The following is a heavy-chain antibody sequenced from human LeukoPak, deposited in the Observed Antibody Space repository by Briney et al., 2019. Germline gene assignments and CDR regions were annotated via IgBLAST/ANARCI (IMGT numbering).Heavy chain of an antibody. CDR1: GGSVSSGDYY. D-gene: IGHD1-26*01. J-gene: IGHJ4*02. Sequence: SETLSLTCTVSGGSVSSGDYYWSWIRQPAGKGLERIGRIYTSGSTNYNPSLKSRVTMSIDTSKNQISLRLSSVTAADTAIYYCARDRFSGSYSDYWGQGTLVTVSS. V-gene: IGHV4-61*10. CDR2: IYTSGST. CDR3: ARDRFSGSYSDY.